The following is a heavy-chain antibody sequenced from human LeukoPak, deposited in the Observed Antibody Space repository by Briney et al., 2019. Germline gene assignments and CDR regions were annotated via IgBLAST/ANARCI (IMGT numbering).Heavy chain of an antibody. V-gene: IGHV4-4*07. CDR2: IYTSGST. J-gene: IGHJ4*02. CDR1: GGSISSYY. CDR3: ARTSYGSGSYHYFDY. Sequence: TASETLSLTCTVSGGSISSYYWSWIRQPAGKGLEGIGRIYTSGSTNYNPSLKSRVTMSVGTSKNQFSLKLSSVTAADTAVYYCARTSYGSGSYHYFDYWGQGTLVTVSS. D-gene: IGHD3-10*01.